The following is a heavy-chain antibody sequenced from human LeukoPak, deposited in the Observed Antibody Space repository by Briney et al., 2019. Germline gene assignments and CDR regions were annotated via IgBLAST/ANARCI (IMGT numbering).Heavy chain of an antibody. J-gene: IGHJ4*02. CDR1: GFTFSSYA. CDR3: AKNRGNYYYFDY. Sequence: GSLRLSCAASGFTFSSYAMSWVRQAPGEGLEWVSAISGSGGSTYYADSVKGRFTISRDNSKNTLYLQMNSLRAEDTAVYYCAKNRGNYYYFDYWGQGTLVTVSS. D-gene: IGHD4-11*01. CDR2: ISGSGGST. V-gene: IGHV3-23*01.